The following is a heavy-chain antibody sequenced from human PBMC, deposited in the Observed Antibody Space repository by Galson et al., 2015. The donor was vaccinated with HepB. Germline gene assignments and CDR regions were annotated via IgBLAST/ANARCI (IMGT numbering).Heavy chain of an antibody. CDR2: ISGSGGST. V-gene: IGHV3-23*01. J-gene: IGHJ4*02. Sequence: SLRLSCAASGFTFSSYAMSWVRQAPGKGLEWVSAISGSGGSTYYADSVKGRFTISRDNSKNTLYLQMNSLRAEDTAVYYCAKGASWGCTNGVCRSYFDYWGQGTLVTVSS. CDR3: AKGASWGCTNGVCRSYFDY. CDR1: GFTFSSYA. D-gene: IGHD2-8*01.